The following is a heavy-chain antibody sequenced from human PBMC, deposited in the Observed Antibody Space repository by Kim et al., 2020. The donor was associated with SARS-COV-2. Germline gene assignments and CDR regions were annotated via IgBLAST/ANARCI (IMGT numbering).Heavy chain of an antibody. CDR3: ARSVDTAMYGTGNWFDP. V-gene: IGHV5-51*01. D-gene: IGHD5-18*01. J-gene: IGHJ5*02. Sequence: GESLKISCKGSGYSFTSYWIGWVRQMPGKGLEWMGIIYPGDSDTRYSPSFQGQVTISADKSISTAYLQWSSLKASDTAMYYCARSVDTAMYGTGNWFDPWGQGTLVTVSS. CDR1: GYSFTSYW. CDR2: IYPGDSDT.